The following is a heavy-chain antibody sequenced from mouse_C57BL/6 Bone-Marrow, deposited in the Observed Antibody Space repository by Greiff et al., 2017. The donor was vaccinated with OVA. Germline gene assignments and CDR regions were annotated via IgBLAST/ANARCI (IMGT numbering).Heavy chain of an antibody. V-gene: IGHV2-5*01. D-gene: IGHD1-1*01. J-gene: IGHJ1*03. CDR3: AKNPLYYGSSYGYFDV. CDR2: IWRGGST. Sequence: VMLVESGPGLVQPSQSLSITCTVSGFSLTSYGVHWVRQSPGKGLEWLGVIWRGGSTDYNAAFMSRLSITKDNSKSQFFFKMNSLQADDTAIYYCAKNPLYYGSSYGYFDVWGTGTTVTVSS. CDR1: GFSLTSYG.